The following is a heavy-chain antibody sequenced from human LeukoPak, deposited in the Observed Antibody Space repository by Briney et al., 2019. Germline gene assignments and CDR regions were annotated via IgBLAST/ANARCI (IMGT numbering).Heavy chain of an antibody. V-gene: IGHV3-13*01. CDR1: GFTFSSYD. J-gene: IGHJ6*02. CDR2: ICTAGDT. CDR3: AREEYYYYYVMDV. Sequence: GGSLRLSCAASGFTFSSYDMHWVRQAPGKGLEWVSAICTAGDTYYPGSVKGRFTISRENAKNSLYLQMNSLRAGDTAVYYCAREEYYYYYVMDVWGQGTTVTVSS.